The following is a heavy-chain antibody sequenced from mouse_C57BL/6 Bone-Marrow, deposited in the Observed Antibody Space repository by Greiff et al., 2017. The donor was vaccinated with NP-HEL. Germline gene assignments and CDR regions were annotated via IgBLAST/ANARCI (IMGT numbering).Heavy chain of an antibody. V-gene: IGHV1-80*01. CDR3: ARGDDGSSRFGYAMDY. Sequence: QVQLQQSGAELVKPGASVKISCKASGYAFSTYWMNWVKQRPGKGLEWIGQIYPSDGDTNYNGKFKGKVSLTADKSSSTAYMQLSSLTSEDSAVYFCARGDDGSSRFGYAMDYWGQGTSVTVSS. CDR1: GYAFSTYW. J-gene: IGHJ4*01. D-gene: IGHD1-1*01. CDR2: IYPSDGDT.